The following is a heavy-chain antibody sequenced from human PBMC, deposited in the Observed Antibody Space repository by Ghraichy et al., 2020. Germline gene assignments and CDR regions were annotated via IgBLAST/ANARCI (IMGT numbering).Heavy chain of an antibody. CDR1: GYTFTNYG. Sequence: ASVKVSCKASGYTFTNYGFSWVRQAPGQGLEWMGWISAYDSSTNYAQKFQGRVTMTTYSSTSTAYMELRSLTSDDTAVYYCVRDPYCADNSCYVAGGLDPWGQGTLVTVSS. CDR2: ISAYDSST. CDR3: VRDPYCADNSCYVAGGLDP. D-gene: IGHD2-21*01. V-gene: IGHV1-18*01. J-gene: IGHJ5*02.